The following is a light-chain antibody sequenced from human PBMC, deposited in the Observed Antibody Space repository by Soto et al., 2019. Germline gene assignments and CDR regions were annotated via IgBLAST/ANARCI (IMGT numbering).Light chain of an antibody. J-gene: IGKJ1*01. CDR2: DVS. Sequence: IQVTQAPSSPSASVGGKSTLTFRASQSISSYLNWYQQKPGKAPYLLISDVSSLERGVPSRFSGSGSGTEFTLTISSMQPDDFATFYCQQYNGYSRTFGQGTKVDIK. CDR1: QSISSY. CDR3: QQYNGYSRT. V-gene: IGKV1-5*01.